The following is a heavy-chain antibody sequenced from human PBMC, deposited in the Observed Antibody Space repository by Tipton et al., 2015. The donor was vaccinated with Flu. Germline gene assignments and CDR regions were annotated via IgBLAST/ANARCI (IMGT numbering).Heavy chain of an antibody. D-gene: IGHD4/OR15-4a*01. CDR1: GGSISSGSYY. V-gene: IGHV4-61*02. CDR3: VGALRRLSHDGYFDR. CDR2: IYTNGST. J-gene: IGHJ2*01. Sequence: TLSLTCTVSGGSISSGSYYWRWIRQPAGKGLEWIWRIYTNGSTNYNPSLKSRVTISVDTSKNQFSLKLSSVTAADTAVYDCVGALRRLSHDGYFDRWGRGTLVTVSS.